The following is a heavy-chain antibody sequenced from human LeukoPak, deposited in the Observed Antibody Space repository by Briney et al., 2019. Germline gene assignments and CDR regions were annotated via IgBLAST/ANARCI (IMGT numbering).Heavy chain of an antibody. V-gene: IGHV4-30-4*01. J-gene: IGHJ4*02. D-gene: IGHD1-26*01. CDR1: GGSISSYY. CDR2: IYYSGST. Sequence: PSETLSLTCTVSGGSISSYYWSWIRQPPGKGLEWIGYIYYSGSTYYNPSLKSRVTISVDTSKNQFSLKLSSVTAADTAVYYCASALVGATSPFFDYWGQGTLVTVSS. CDR3: ASALVGATSPFFDY.